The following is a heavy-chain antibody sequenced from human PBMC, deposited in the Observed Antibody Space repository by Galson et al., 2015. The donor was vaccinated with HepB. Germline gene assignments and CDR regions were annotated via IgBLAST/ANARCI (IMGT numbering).Heavy chain of an antibody. J-gene: IGHJ4*02. V-gene: IGHV1-3*01. CDR2: INAGNGNT. CDR3: ARGGSSGWYFDKFDY. D-gene: IGHD6-19*01. CDR1: GYTFTSYA. Sequence: SVKVSCKASGYTFTSYAMHWVRQAPGQRLEWMGWINAGNGNTKYSQKFQGRVTITRDTSASTAYMELSSLRSEDTAVYYCARGGSSGWYFDKFDYWGQGTLVTVSS.